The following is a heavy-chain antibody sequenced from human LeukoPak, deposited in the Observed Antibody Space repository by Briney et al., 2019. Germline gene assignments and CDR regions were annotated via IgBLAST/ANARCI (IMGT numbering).Heavy chain of an antibody. CDR3: ARGIQLWSSRPENYYYYMDV. D-gene: IGHD5-18*01. CDR2: MNPNSGYT. V-gene: IGHV1-8*01. J-gene: IGHJ6*03. CDR1: GYTFTSYD. Sequence: ASVTVSCKASGYTFTSYDIIWVRQAPGQGLEWMGWMNPNSGYTGSAQKFQGRVTMTSDTSISTAYMELSSLRSEDTAVYYCARGIQLWSSRPENYYYYMDVWGKGTTVIISS.